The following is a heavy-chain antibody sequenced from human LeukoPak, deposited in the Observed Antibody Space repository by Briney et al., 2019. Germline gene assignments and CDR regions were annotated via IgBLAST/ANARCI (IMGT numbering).Heavy chain of an antibody. Sequence: ASVKVSCKASGGTFSSYAISWVRQAPGQGLEWMGGIIPIFGTANYAQKFQGRVTITTDESTSTAYMELSSLRSEDTAVYYCARAQKTTVTTLWFDPWGQGTLVTLSS. CDR1: GGTFSSYA. D-gene: IGHD4-11*01. CDR2: IIPIFGTA. V-gene: IGHV1-69*05. J-gene: IGHJ5*02. CDR3: ARAQKTTVTTLWFDP.